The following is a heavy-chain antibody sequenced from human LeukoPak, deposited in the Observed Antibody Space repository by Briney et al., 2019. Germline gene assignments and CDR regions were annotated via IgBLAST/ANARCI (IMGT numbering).Heavy chain of an antibody. Sequence: QTGGSLRLSCAASGFIVSSNHMSWVRQAPGKGLEWVSVIYSGGGTYYADSVKGRFTISRDKSKNTLYLQMNSLRAEDTAVYYCAKYDYSNYYYYYYYMDVWGKGTTVTVSS. CDR2: IYSGGGT. CDR3: AKYDYSNYYYYYYYMDV. J-gene: IGHJ6*03. CDR1: GFIVSSNH. D-gene: IGHD4-11*01. V-gene: IGHV3-53*01.